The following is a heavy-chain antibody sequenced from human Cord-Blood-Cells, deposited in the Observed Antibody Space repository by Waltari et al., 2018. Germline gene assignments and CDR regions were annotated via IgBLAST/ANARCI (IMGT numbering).Heavy chain of an antibody. D-gene: IGHD4-4*01. Sequence: QVQLQESGPGLVKPSETLSLTCTVSGYSISSGYYWGWIRQPPGKGLEWIGSICHSGSTYYNPSLKSRVTISVDTSKNQFSLKLSSVTAADTAVYYCARPSLTVTGDYWGQGTLVTVSS. J-gene: IGHJ4*02. V-gene: IGHV4-38-2*02. CDR1: GYSISSGYY. CDR2: ICHSGST. CDR3: ARPSLTVTGDY.